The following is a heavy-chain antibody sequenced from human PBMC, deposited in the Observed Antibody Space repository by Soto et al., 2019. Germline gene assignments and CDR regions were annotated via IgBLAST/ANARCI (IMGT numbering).Heavy chain of an antibody. J-gene: IGHJ4*02. CDR1: GGSISSGCYY. CDR3: ERGRSSWYRSKLALDVHFDS. D-gene: IGHD6-13*01. CDR2: IYDIGTP. Sequence: PSETLSLTGTVSGGSISSGCYYWSWIRQHPGKGLEWIGYIYDIGTPYYNPSLRRRLSISGDTSKNHFSLNLSSLTAADTAVYYFERGRSSWYRSKLALDVHFDSWGQGTLVTVSS. V-gene: IGHV4-31*03.